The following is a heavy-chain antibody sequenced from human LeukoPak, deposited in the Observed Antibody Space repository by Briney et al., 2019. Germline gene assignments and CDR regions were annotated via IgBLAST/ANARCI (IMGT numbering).Heavy chain of an antibody. CDR1: GGSISSGGYY. D-gene: IGHD5-18*01. V-gene: IGHV4-31*03. CDR2: IYYSGST. CDR3: ARTGAEKNTAMVPDY. Sequence: SQTLSLTCTVSGGSISSGGYYWSWIRQHPGKGLEWIGYIYYSGSTYYNPSLKSRVTISVDTSKNQFSLKLSSVTAADTAVYYCARTGAEKNTAMVPDYWGQGTLVTVSS. J-gene: IGHJ4*02.